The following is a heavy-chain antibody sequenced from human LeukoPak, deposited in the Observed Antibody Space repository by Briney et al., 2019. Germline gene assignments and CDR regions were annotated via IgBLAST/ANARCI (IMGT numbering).Heavy chain of an antibody. V-gene: IGHV3-21*01. Sequence: GGSLRPSSAASGFTLTIYTMNWVRQAPEDGLEWVSSISSGSGYIYYEECVKDRVPISKDNANNSRYLQMDSLRAEDTAVYCCAPRGLGYCSSTSCFLGYWGQGTLVTVS. CDR3: APRGLGYCSSTSCFLGY. CDR1: GFTLTIYT. J-gene: IGHJ4*02. CDR2: ISSGSGYI. D-gene: IGHD2-2*01.